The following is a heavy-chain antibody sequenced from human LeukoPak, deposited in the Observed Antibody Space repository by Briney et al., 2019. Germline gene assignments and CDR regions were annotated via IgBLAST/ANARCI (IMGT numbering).Heavy chain of an antibody. D-gene: IGHD4-17*01. V-gene: IGHV3-30*18. J-gene: IGHJ4*02. CDR2: ISYDGSNQ. CDR3: AKEIYGDSEAFIDY. Sequence: GGSLRLSCAASGFTFSSYGMHWVRQAPGKGLEWVAVISYDGSNQYYADSVKGRFTISRDNSKSTLYLQMNSLRAEDTAVYYCAKEIYGDSEAFIDYWGQGTLVTVSS. CDR1: GFTFSSYG.